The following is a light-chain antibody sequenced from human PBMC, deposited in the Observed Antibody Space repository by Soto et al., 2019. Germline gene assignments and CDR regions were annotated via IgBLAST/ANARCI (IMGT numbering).Light chain of an antibody. CDR2: DAS. Sequence: EIVMTQSPATLSVSPGGRATLSCRASQSVSSDLVWYQQKPGQAPRLLIYDASTRATGIPARFSGSGSGTEFTLTISSLQSEDFAVYYCQQSNNWPRTFGQGTKVEIK. CDR1: QSVSSD. V-gene: IGKV3-15*01. J-gene: IGKJ1*01. CDR3: QQSNNWPRT.